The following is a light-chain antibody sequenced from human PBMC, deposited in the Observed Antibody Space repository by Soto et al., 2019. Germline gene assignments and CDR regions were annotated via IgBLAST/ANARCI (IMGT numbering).Light chain of an antibody. CDR2: GAS. CDR1: QSVSSSY. Sequence: EIVLTQSPGTLSLSPGERATLSCRASQSVSSSYLAWYQQKPGQAPRLLIYGASSRATGIPDRFSGSGSGTDFTLTISRLEPEDFVVYFCQQYDKSPWTFGQGTKVEIK. J-gene: IGKJ1*01. V-gene: IGKV3-20*01. CDR3: QQYDKSPWT.